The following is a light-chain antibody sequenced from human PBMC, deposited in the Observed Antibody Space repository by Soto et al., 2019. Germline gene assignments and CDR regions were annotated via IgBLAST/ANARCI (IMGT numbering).Light chain of an antibody. CDR1: QAVNTR. V-gene: IGKV3D-11*01. CDR2: LAS. J-gene: IGKJ2*01. Sequence: EIVLTQSPATLSSFPGDRVTLSCRASQAVNTRLAWYQHRPGQAPRLLIYLASNRAAGVPARFSGSGSGTDFTLTISDVEPEDFATYYCQQSYSTSYTFGQGTKLEIK. CDR3: QQSYSTSYT.